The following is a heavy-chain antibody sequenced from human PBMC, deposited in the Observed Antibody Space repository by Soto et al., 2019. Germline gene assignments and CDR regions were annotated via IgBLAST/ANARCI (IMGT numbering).Heavy chain of an antibody. CDR2: ISYDGSNK. J-gene: IGHJ6*02. V-gene: IGHV3-30*18. CDR3: AKEPIVAPGYYYGMDV. D-gene: IGHD5-12*01. Sequence: PGGSLRLSCAASGFTFSSYGMHWVRQAPGKGLEWVAVISYDGSNKYYADSVKGRFTISRDNSKNTLYLQMNSLRAEDTAVYYCAKEPIVAPGYYYGMDVWGQGTTVTVSS. CDR1: GFTFSSYG.